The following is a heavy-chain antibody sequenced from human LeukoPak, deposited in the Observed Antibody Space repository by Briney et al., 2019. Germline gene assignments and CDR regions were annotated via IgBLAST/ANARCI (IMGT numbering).Heavy chain of an antibody. CDR3: ASGSAAGTDY. CDR1: GFTFSSYS. D-gene: IGHD6-13*01. Sequence: TGGSLRLSCAASGFTFSSYSMNWVRQAPGKGLEWVSSISSSSSYIYYADSVKGRFTISRDNAKNSLYLQMNSLRAEDTAVYYCASGSAAGTDYWGQGNLVTVSS. J-gene: IGHJ4*02. V-gene: IGHV3-21*01. CDR2: ISSSSSYI.